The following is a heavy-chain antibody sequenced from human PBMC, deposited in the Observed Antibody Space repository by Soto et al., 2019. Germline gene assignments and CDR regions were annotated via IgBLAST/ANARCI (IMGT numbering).Heavy chain of an antibody. D-gene: IGHD3-3*01. J-gene: IGHJ3*02. CDR1: GFTFSSYS. V-gene: IGHV3-21*01. CDR2: ISSSSSYI. Sequence: GGSLRLSCAASGFTFSSYSMNWVRQAPGKGLEWVSSISSSSSYIYYADSVKGRFTISRDNAKNSLYLQMNSLRAEDTAVYYCARTTRFLEWLFPSGAFDIWGQGTMVTVSS. CDR3: ARTTRFLEWLFPSGAFDI.